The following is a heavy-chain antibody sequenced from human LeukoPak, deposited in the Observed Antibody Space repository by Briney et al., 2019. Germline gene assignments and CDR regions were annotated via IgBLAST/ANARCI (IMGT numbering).Heavy chain of an antibody. CDR3: ASQPAGSWFDP. CDR1: GGSIGSYY. J-gene: IGHJ5*02. CDR2: IYTSGGT. Sequence: PETLSLTCTVSGGSIGSYYWSWVRQPPGKGLVWIGYIYTSGGTNYNPSLKSRVTISVDTSKNQFSLKLSSVTAADTAVYYCASQPAGSWFDPWGQGTLVTVSS. V-gene: IGHV4-4*09. D-gene: IGHD1-14*01.